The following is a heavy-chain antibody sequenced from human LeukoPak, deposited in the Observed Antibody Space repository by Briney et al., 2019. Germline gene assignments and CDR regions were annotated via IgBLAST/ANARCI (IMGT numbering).Heavy chain of an antibody. Sequence: ASAKVSCKASGGTFSSYAISWVRQAPGQGLEWMGGIIPIFGTANYAQKFQGRVTITADESTSTAYMELSGLRSEDTAVYYCARDRGWAGYTYGFYYWGQGTLVTVSS. V-gene: IGHV1-69*13. CDR1: GGTFSSYA. D-gene: IGHD5-18*01. CDR3: ARDRGWAGYTYGFYY. CDR2: IIPIFGTA. J-gene: IGHJ4*02.